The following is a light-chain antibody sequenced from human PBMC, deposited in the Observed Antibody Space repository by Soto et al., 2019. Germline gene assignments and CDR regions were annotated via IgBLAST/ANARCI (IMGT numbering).Light chain of an antibody. Sequence: ILMTQSPATLSVSPGERATLSCRASQSVSNNLAWYQQKPGQAPRLLIYDASTRATGIPARFSGSGSGTAFTLIISGLQSEEFAVYYCQQYNNCPPWTFGQGTKVEIK. CDR2: DAS. CDR1: QSVSNN. J-gene: IGKJ1*01. CDR3: QQYNNCPPWT. V-gene: IGKV3-15*01.